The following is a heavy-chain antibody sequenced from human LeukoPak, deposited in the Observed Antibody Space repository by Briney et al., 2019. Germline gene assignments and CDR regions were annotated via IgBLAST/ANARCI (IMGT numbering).Heavy chain of an antibody. D-gene: IGHD2-2*01. Sequence: SVKVSCKASGGTFSSYAISWVRQAPGQGLEWMGWIIPIFGTANYAQKFQGRVTITADESTSTAYMELSSLRSEDTAVYYCARSPIVVVPAAMGVGRCGGDCYYDYWGQGTLVTVSS. J-gene: IGHJ4*02. CDR2: IIPIFGTA. CDR3: ARSPIVVVPAAMGVGRCGGDCYYDY. V-gene: IGHV1-69*13. CDR1: GGTFSSYA.